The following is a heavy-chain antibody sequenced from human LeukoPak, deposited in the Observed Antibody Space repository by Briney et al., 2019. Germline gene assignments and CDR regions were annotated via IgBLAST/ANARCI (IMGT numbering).Heavy chain of an antibody. J-gene: IGHJ4*02. Sequence: ASVKVSCKASGYTFTGNYIHWVRQAPGQGLEWMGWINPNNGGTKYQGRVTMTRDTSITTAYMELSRLRSDDMAVYYCARRAVEYNWNDFDFWGQGTLVTVSS. D-gene: IGHD1-1*01. CDR3: ARRAVEYNWNDFDF. CDR2: INPNNGGT. V-gene: IGHV1-2*02. CDR1: GYTFTGNY.